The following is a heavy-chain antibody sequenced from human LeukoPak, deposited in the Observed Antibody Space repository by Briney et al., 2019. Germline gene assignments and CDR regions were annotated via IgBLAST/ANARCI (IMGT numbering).Heavy chain of an antibody. V-gene: IGHV1-18*01. J-gene: IGHJ4*02. CDR3: ARVEQWLARGTEDF. CDR1: GYTFTGYG. D-gene: IGHD6-19*01. CDR2: TSAYNGNT. Sequence: ASVKVSCKASGYTFTGYGISWVRQAPGQGLEWMGWTSAYNGNTNYAQKLQGRVTMTTDTSTSTVYMELRSLRSDDTAVYYCARVEQWLARGTEDFWGQGTLVTVSS.